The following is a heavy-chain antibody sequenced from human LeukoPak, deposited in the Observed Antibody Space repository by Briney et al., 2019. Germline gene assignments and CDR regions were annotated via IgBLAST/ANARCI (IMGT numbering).Heavy chain of an antibody. V-gene: IGHV4-61*01. J-gene: IGHJ4*02. CDR2: IDHTGST. CDR3: ARGRRGLLWFGEEGPFDY. D-gene: IGHD3-10*01. Sequence: PPQTLSLTCTVSGGSISSGSYYWSWIRQPPGKGLEWIGYIDHTGSTNYNPSLNSRVTISRDTSKNQFSLKLSSVTAADTAVYYCARGRRGLLWFGEEGPFDYWGQGTLVTVSS. CDR1: GGSISSGSYY.